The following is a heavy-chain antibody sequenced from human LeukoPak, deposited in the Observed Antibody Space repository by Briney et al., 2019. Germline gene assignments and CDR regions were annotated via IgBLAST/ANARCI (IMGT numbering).Heavy chain of an antibody. CDR1: GYTFTGYY. Sequence: GASVKVSCKASGYTFTGYYIHWVRQAPGQGLEWVGWINPNSGGTNLAQKFQGRVTMTRDTSISTAYMEVRSLTYDDTAVYYCARDQRKAAADPDYWGQGTLVTVSS. CDR3: ARDQRKAAADPDY. J-gene: IGHJ4*02. V-gene: IGHV1-2*02. D-gene: IGHD6-13*01. CDR2: INPNSGGT.